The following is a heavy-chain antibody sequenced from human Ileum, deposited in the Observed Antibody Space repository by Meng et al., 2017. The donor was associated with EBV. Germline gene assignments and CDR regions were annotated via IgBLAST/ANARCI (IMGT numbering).Heavy chain of an antibody. CDR3: AIYAEGAGGKGY. J-gene: IGHJ4*02. Sequence: LPESGPVLVKPSQTLSPTCAVSGGSISSGAYHWSWIRQPPRKGLERIGHSGSPSYNPSLRSRLTISVDPSKNQFSLRLDSATAADTAVYYCAIYAEGAGGKGYWGQGTLVTVSS. CDR1: GGSISSGAYH. CDR2: HSGSP. D-gene: IGHD6-13*01. V-gene: IGHV4-30-4*01.